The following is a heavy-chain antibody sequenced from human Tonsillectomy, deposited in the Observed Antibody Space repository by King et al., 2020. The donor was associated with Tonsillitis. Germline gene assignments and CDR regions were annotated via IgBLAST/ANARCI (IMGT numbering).Heavy chain of an antibody. V-gene: IGHV3-30*18. Sequence: VQLVESGGGVVQPGRSLRLSCAVSGFSLSRYGMHWVRQAPGKGLEWVAVISHDGSNKYYGDSVKGRFTISRDNSKNTLYLQMKSLRGEDTALYSCAKGNNYYGAGRGFYGMDVWGQGTTVTVSS. CDR3: AKGNNYYGAGRGFYGMDV. J-gene: IGHJ6*02. CDR2: ISHDGSNK. CDR1: GFSLSRYG. D-gene: IGHD3-10*01.